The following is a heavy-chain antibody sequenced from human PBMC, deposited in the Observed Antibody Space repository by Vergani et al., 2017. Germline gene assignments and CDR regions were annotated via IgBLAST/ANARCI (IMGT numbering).Heavy chain of an antibody. D-gene: IGHD2-21*02. Sequence: EVQLVESGGGLVQPGGSLRLSCEASGFTFSSYWMSWVRQAPGKGLEWVANIKQDGSEKYYVDSVKGRFTISRDNAKNSLYLQMNSLRAEDTAVYYCARENCGGDCYPAYWGQGTLVTVSS. CDR1: GFTFSSYW. CDR2: IKQDGSEK. CDR3: ARENCGGDCYPAY. V-gene: IGHV3-7*01. J-gene: IGHJ4*02.